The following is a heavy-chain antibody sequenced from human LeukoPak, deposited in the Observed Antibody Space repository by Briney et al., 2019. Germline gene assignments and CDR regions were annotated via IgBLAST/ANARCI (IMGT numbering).Heavy chain of an antibody. Sequence: SQTLSLTCAVSGGSISSGGYYWSWVRQPPGKGLEWIGEIYHSGSTNYNPSLKSRVTISVDKSKNQFSLKLSSVTAADTAVYYCARAWSYGDYSEYYWGQGTLVTVSS. J-gene: IGHJ4*02. CDR1: GGSISSGGYY. D-gene: IGHD4-17*01. V-gene: IGHV4-30-2*01. CDR3: ARAWSYGDYSEYY. CDR2: IYHSGST.